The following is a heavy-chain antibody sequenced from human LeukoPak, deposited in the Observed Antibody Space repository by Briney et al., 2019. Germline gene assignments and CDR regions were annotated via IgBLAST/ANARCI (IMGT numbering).Heavy chain of an antibody. V-gene: IGHV4-39*07. J-gene: IGHJ4*02. CDR2: IYYSGST. CDR3: ARDSEDMVATIRALDY. D-gene: IGHD5-12*01. Sequence: ASETLSLTCTVSGGSISSSSYYWGWIRQPPGKGLEWIGSIYYSGSTYYNPSLKSRVTISVDTSKNQFSLKLSSVTAADTAVYYCARDSEDMVATIRALDYWGQGTLVTVSS. CDR1: GGSISSSSYY.